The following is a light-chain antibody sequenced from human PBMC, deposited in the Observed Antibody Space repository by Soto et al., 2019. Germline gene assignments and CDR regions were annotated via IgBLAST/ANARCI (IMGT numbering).Light chain of an antibody. Sequence: DIQMTQSPSSPSASVGDRVTITCRASQSISSYLNWYQQKPGKAPKLLIYAASSLQSGVPSRFSGSGSGTDFTLTISSLQPEDFATYYCQQSYSTLLWTFGQGTKVEIK. V-gene: IGKV1-39*01. J-gene: IGKJ1*01. CDR2: AAS. CDR3: QQSYSTLLWT. CDR1: QSISSY.